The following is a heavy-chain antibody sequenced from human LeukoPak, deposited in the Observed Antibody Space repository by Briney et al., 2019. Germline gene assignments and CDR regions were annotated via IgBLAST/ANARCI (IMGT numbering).Heavy chain of an antibody. Sequence: SETLSLTCTVSGGSISSSSYYWGWIRQPPGKGLEWIGSIYYSGSTYYNPSLKSRVTISVDTSKNQFSLKLSSVTAADTAVYYCARVLGASRLRLGELSPHNWFDPWGQGTLVTVSS. CDR2: IYYSGST. CDR1: GGSISSSSYY. D-gene: IGHD3-16*02. V-gene: IGHV4-39*07. CDR3: ARVLGASRLRLGELSPHNWFDP. J-gene: IGHJ5*02.